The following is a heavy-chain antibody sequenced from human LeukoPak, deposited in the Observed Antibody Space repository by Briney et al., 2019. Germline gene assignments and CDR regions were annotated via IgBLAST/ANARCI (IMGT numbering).Heavy chain of an antibody. CDR3: ALLAVASDFDY. D-gene: IGHD6-19*01. V-gene: IGHV3-48*03. J-gene: IGHJ4*02. CDR1: GFPFSIDE. CDR2: IGSSGTTR. Sequence: GGSLRLSCAVYGFPFSIDEMNWVRQAPGKGLEWVSNIGSSGTTRYYADSVKGRFSISRDNAKNSLYLQMNSLRVEDTGVYYCALLAVASDFDYWGQGALVTVSS.